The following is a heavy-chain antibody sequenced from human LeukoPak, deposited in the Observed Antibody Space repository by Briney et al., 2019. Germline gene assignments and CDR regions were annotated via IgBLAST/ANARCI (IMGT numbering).Heavy chain of an antibody. CDR2: IYYSGST. J-gene: IGHJ6*03. CDR1: GGSISSSSYY. V-gene: IGHV4-39*01. D-gene: IGHD2-15*01. CDR3: ARCPIVGYYMDV. Sequence: PSETLSLTCTVSGGSISSSSYYWGCIRQPPGKGLEWIGSIYYSGSTYYNPSLKSRVTISVDTSKNQFSLKLSSVTAADTAVYYCARCPIVGYYMDVWGKGTTVTISS.